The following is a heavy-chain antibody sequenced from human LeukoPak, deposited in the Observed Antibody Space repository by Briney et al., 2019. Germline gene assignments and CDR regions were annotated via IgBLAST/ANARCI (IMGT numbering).Heavy chain of an antibody. V-gene: IGHV3-30*18. Sequence: GGSLRLSCAASGFTFSTYGIHWVRQAPGKGLEWVAVISYDGSNKYYADSVKGRFTISRDNSKNTLYLQMNSLRAEDTAVYYCAKSVLNLKLCSDYWGQGTLVTVSS. CDR2: ISYDGSNK. D-gene: IGHD3-10*02. CDR1: GFTFSTYG. J-gene: IGHJ4*02. CDR3: AKSVLNLKLCSDY.